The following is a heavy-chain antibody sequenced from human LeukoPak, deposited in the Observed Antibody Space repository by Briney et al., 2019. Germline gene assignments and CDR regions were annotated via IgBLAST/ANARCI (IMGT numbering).Heavy chain of an antibody. Sequence: GASVKVSCKASGYTFTSYGISWVRQAPGQGLEWMGWINPNSGDTSYPQKFQGSVTMTRDASISTAYMELSSLRSDDTAIYYCARGSSQNANYFDPWGQGTLVTVSS. CDR1: GYTFTSYG. CDR2: INPNSGDT. V-gene: IGHV1-2*02. J-gene: IGHJ5*02. D-gene: IGHD4/OR15-4a*01. CDR3: ARGSSQNANYFDP.